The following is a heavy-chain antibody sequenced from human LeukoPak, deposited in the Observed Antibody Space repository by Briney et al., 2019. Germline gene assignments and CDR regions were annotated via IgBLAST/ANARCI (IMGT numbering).Heavy chain of an antibody. Sequence: GGSLTLSCSASGFTFSSYSMSWIRQVPGKGLEWISYIDSSSTTIHYADSVKGRFTISRDNAKNSVYLQMKSPRAEDTTVYYCARDMGYSGSWPGYFDYWGQGVLVTVSS. J-gene: IGHJ4*02. CDR3: ARDMGYSGSWPGYFDY. D-gene: IGHD1-26*01. CDR1: GFTFSSYS. V-gene: IGHV3-48*04. CDR2: IDSSSTTI.